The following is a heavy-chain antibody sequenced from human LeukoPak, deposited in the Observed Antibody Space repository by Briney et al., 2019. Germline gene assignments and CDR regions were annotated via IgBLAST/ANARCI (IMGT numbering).Heavy chain of an antibody. D-gene: IGHD6-13*01. V-gene: IGHV4-59*01. CDR1: GGSIGTYY. CDR2: IYYTGST. J-gene: IGHJ4*02. Sequence: SETLSLTCTDSGGSIGTYYWSWIRQPPGRGLEWIGYIYYTGSTNYNPSLKSRGTISVDTSKNQFSLKLSSVTAADTAVYYCARAGGNSWDRNFDHWGQGTLVTVSS. CDR3: ARAGGNSWDRNFDH.